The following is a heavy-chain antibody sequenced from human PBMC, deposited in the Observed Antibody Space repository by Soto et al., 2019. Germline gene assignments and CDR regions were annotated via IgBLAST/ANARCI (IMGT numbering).Heavy chain of an antibody. CDR1: GGTFSSYA. Sequence: QVQLVQSGAEVKKPGSSVKVSYKASGGTFSSYAISWVRQAPGQGLEWMGGIIPIFGTANYAQKFQGRVTITADESTSTAYMELSSLRSEDTAVYYCARGPRYCSSTSCMGSYFQHWGQGTLVTVSS. CDR2: IIPIFGTA. J-gene: IGHJ1*01. D-gene: IGHD2-2*01. CDR3: ARGPRYCSSTSCMGSYFQH. V-gene: IGHV1-69*01.